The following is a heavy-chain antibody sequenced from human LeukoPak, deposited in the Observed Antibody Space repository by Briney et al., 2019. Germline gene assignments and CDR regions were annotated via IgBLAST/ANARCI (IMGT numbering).Heavy chain of an antibody. CDR1: GYSFTTYW. D-gene: IGHD2-21*02. V-gene: IGHV5-51*01. CDR3: VLPYCGGDCYS. Sequence: GESLKISCKASGYSFTTYWIGWVRQMPGKGLEWMGIIYPGDSDTSYNPSFQGQVTISADKYISTAYLQWSSLKASDSAMYYCVLPYCGGDCYSWGQGTLVTVSS. J-gene: IGHJ5*02. CDR2: IYPGDSDT.